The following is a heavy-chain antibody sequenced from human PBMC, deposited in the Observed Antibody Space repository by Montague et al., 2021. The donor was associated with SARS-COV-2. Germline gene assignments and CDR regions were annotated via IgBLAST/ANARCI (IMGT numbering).Heavy chain of an antibody. V-gene: IGHV3-33*01. J-gene: IGHJ6*02. CDR3: AGDSFSSCTSSSCYMGGMDV. Sequence: SLRLSCAASGFSFSSYGLNWVRQVPGKGLEWVAVIWYGGSNKQYADSVKGRFTISRDNSKNTLYLQMNSLRAEDTALYYCAGDSFSSCTSSSCYMGGMDVWGQGTMVTVSS. D-gene: IGHD2-2*02. CDR2: IWYGGSNK. CDR1: GFSFSSYG.